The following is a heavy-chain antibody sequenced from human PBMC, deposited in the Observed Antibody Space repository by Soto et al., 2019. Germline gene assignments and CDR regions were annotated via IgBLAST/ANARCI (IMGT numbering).Heavy chain of an antibody. D-gene: IGHD6-6*01. Sequence: GESLKISCKGSGYSFLNYWIGWVRQMPGKGLEWMGIIYPDDSDAKYSPSFQGQATMSADKSINTAYLQWSSLKASDTAIYSCARDGLSSSSSFDYWGQGTLVTVSS. J-gene: IGHJ4*02. V-gene: IGHV5-51*01. CDR2: IYPDDSDA. CDR3: ARDGLSSSSSFDY. CDR1: GYSFLNYW.